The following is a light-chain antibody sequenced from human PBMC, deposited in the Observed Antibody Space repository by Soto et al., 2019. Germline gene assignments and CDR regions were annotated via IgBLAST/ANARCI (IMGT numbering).Light chain of an antibody. J-gene: IGKJ4*01. Sequence: EIVLTQSPGTLSLSPGERATLSCRASQSVGRNYLAWYQQKPGQAPRLLIYGASSRATGIPDRFSGSGSGTDFTLTFSRLEPEDFAVYYCQQYASSSLTFGGGTRVEIK. CDR1: QSVGRNY. CDR3: QQYASSSLT. CDR2: GAS. V-gene: IGKV3-20*01.